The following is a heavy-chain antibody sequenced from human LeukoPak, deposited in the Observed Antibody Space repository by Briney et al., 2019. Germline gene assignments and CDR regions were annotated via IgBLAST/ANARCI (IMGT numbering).Heavy chain of an antibody. CDR1: GYTFTSYD. J-gene: IGHJ5*02. CDR3: ARGGKGIAAAGSNWFDP. CDR2: MNPNSGNT. Sequence: ASVKVSCKASGYTFTSYDINWVRQATGQGLEWMGWMNPNSGNTGYAQKFQGRVTMTRNTSISTAYTELSSLRSEDTAVYYCARGGKGIAAAGSNWFDPWGQGTLVTVSS. D-gene: IGHD6-13*01. V-gene: IGHV1-8*01.